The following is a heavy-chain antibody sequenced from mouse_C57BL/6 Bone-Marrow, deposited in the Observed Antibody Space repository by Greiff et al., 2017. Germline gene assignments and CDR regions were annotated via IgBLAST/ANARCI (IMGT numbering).Heavy chain of an antibody. D-gene: IGHD1-1*01. CDR1: GYTFTSYW. Sequence: QVQLKQPGAELVRPGSSVKLSCTASGYTFTSYWMDWVKQRPGQGLEWIGNIYPSDSETHYNQKFKDKATLTVDKSSSTAYMQLSSLTSEDSAVYYCARTSITTVAYAMDYWGQGTSVTVAA. CDR3: ARTSITTVAYAMDY. J-gene: IGHJ4*01. V-gene: IGHV1-61*01. CDR2: IYPSDSET.